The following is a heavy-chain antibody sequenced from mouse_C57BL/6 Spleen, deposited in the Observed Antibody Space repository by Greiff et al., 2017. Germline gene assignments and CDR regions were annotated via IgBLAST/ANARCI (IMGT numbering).Heavy chain of an antibody. CDR1: GFTFSSYG. CDR3: ARSWDGYFDY. J-gene: IGHJ2*01. CDR2: ISSGGSYT. V-gene: IGHV5-6*01. Sequence: EVQVVESGGDLVKPGGSLKLSCVASGFTFSSYGMSWVRQTPDKRLEWVATISSGGSYTYHTDSVKGLFTISRDNAKNTLYLQMSSLKSEDTAMYYCARSWDGYFDYWGQGTTLTVSS. D-gene: IGHD4-1*01.